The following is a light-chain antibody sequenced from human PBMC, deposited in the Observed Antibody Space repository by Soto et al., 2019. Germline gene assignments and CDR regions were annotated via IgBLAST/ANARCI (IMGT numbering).Light chain of an antibody. CDR2: GAS. CDR3: QQYASSPQT. V-gene: IGKV3-15*01. J-gene: IGKJ1*01. CDR1: QSVSRSY. Sequence: IIMTHSPATLSVSKGKRATLSCRASQSVSRSYLAWYQQRPGQAPMRLIYGASTRATGIPARFSGGGSGTEFTLTISTLQSEDFAAYYCQQYASSPQTFCHGTMA.